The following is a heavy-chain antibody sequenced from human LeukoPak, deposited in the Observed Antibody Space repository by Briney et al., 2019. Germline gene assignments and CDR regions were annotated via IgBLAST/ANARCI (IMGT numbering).Heavy chain of an antibody. CDR2: INPSGGST. D-gene: IGHD2-8*01. V-gene: IGHV1-46*01. Sequence: ASVRVSCKASGYTFTSYYMHWVPQAPGQGLEWMGIINPSGGSTSYAQKFQGRVTMTRDTSTSTVYMELSSLRSEDTAVYYCARDRSLIIKDYYYYGMDVWGQGTTVTVSS. J-gene: IGHJ6*02. CDR1: GYTFTSYY. CDR3: ARDRSLIIKDYYYYGMDV.